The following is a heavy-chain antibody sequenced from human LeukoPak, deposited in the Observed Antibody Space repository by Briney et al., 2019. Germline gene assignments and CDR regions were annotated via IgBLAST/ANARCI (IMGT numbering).Heavy chain of an antibody. CDR1: GFTVSSYS. V-gene: IGHV3-30-3*01. CDR3: ARDSNGPAF. D-gene: IGHD3-22*01. J-gene: IGHJ4*02. Sequence: GGSLRLTCVVSGFTVSSYSMHWVRQAPGKGLEWVAVMSFDGTNKYYADSVKGRFTISRDNSKNTLYLQMNNLRADDTAVYYCARDSNGPAFWGQGTVVTVSS. CDR2: MSFDGTNK.